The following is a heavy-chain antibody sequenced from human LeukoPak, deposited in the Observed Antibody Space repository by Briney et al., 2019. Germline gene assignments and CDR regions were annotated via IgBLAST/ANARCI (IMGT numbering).Heavy chain of an antibody. D-gene: IGHD7-27*01. CDR2: IYYSGST. CDR3: ASRKLGNDY. CDR1: GGSISSSSYY. V-gene: IGHV4-39*07. Sequence: TSETLSLTCTVSGGSISSSSYYWGWIRQPPGKGLEWIGSIYYSGSTYYNPSLKSRVTISADTSKNQFSLNLSSVTAADTAVYYCASRKLGNDYWGQGTLVTVSS. J-gene: IGHJ4*02.